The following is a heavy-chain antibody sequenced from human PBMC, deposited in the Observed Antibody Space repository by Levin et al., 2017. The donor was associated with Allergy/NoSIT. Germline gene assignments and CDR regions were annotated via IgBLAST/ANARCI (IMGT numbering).Heavy chain of an antibody. CDR2: ISYDGSNK. CDR1: GFTFSSYG. J-gene: IGHJ4*02. CDR3: AKDESASLDY. V-gene: IGHV3-30*18. Sequence: GGSLRLSCAASGFTFSSYGMHWVRQAPGKGLEWVAVISYDGSNKYYADSVKGRFTISRDNSKNTLYLQMNSLRAEDTAVYYCAKDESASLDYWGQGTLVTVSS. D-gene: IGHD4/OR15-4a*01.